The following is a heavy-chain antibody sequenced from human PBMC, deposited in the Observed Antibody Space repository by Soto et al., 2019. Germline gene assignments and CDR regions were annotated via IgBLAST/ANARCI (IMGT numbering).Heavy chain of an antibody. CDR2: IYYSGST. CDR1: GGSISSRGYY. V-gene: IGHV4-39*01. CDR3: ATSNWFDP. J-gene: IGHJ5*02. Sequence: QLQLQESGPGLVKPSETLSLTCTVSGGSISSRGYYWGWIRQPPGKGLEWIGTIYYSGSTYYNPSLKSRATIAVDTSKNQFSLQLSPVTAADTAVYYCATSNWFDPWGQGTLVTVSS.